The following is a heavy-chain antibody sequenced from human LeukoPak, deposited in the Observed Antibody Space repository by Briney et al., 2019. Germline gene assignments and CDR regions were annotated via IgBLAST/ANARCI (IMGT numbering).Heavy chain of an antibody. CDR1: GFTFSVYG. D-gene: IGHD3-3*01. Sequence: GTSLRLSCAASGFTFSVYGMHWVRQGPGKGLEWVALISHDGGNKNYTDSVKGRFTISRDNSKNTVYLQMNGLRAEDTAVYYCARDRPEYDFWSGTLHYWGQGTLVTVSS. J-gene: IGHJ4*02. CDR2: ISHDGGNK. V-gene: IGHV3-30*03. CDR3: ARDRPEYDFWSGTLHY.